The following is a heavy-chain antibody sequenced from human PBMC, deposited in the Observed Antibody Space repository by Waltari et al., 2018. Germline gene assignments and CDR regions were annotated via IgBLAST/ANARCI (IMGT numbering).Heavy chain of an antibody. D-gene: IGHD2-2*01. Sequence: EVQLVQSGAEVKKPGESLTISCKGSGYSFTSYWIGWVREMPGKGLEWMGIIYPGYSDTSYSPAFQGQVTISADKSISTAYLQWSSLKASDTAMYYCARHVESVVDSRYFDLWGRGTLVTVSS. CDR1: GYSFTSYW. CDR2: IYPGYSDT. V-gene: IGHV5-51*01. CDR3: ARHVESVVDSRYFDL. J-gene: IGHJ2*01.